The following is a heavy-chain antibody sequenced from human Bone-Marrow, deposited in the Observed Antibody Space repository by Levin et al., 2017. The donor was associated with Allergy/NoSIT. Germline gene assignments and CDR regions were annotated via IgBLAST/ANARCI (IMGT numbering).Heavy chain of an antibody. CDR2: ISLDGNTQ. V-gene: IGHV3-30*18. CDR1: GFTFRNYA. D-gene: IGHD2-15*01. J-gene: IGHJ4*02. CDR3: AKDTYTCSGGSCYFFDY. Sequence: QSGGSLRLSCAVSGFTFRNYAMHWVRQAPGRGLEWVAFISLDGNTQYYADSVKGRFTVSRDNSNTTLHLQMNSLRVEDTAIYYCAKDTYTCSGGSCYFFDYWGQGALVTVSS.